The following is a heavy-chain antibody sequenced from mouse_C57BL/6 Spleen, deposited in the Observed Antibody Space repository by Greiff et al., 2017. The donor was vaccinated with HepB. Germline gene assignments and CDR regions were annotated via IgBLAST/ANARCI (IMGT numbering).Heavy chain of an antibody. Sequence: EVQLQQSGPELVKPGASVKISCKASGYTFTDYYMNWVKQSHGKSLEWIGDINPNNGGTSYNQKFKGKATLTVDKSSSTAYMELRSLTSEDSAVYYCARFDDYYAAWFAYWGQGTLVTVSA. D-gene: IGHD2-3*01. CDR3: ARFDDYYAAWFAY. CDR2: INPNNGGT. J-gene: IGHJ3*01. CDR1: GYTFTDYY. V-gene: IGHV1-26*01.